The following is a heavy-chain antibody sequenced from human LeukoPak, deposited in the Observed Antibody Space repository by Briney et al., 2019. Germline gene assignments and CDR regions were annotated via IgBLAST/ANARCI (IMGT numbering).Heavy chain of an antibody. Sequence: ASVKVSCKASGYTFTGYYMHWVRQAPGQGLEWMGRINPNSGGTNYAQKFQGRVTMTRDTSISTAYMELSRLRSDDTAVYYCARDIVLMVYATYFDYWGQGTLVTVPS. CDR2: INPNSGGT. V-gene: IGHV1-2*06. CDR1: GYTFTGYY. CDR3: ARDIVLMVYATYFDY. D-gene: IGHD2-8*01. J-gene: IGHJ4*02.